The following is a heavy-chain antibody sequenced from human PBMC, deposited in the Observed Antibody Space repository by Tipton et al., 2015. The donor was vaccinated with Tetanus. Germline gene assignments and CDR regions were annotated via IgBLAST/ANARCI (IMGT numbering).Heavy chain of an antibody. D-gene: IGHD2-21*02. CDR1: GGPITNGGYY. V-gene: IGHV4-31*03. Sequence: NLSLTCTVSGGPITNGGYYWNWFRQHPGKGLDWIGYISYTGTTPYNPSLKSRVTISLDRSKNQFSLKLTSVTAADTAVYYCATVGLVTASVKFWGQGTLVPVSS. J-gene: IGHJ4*01. CDR3: ATVGLVTASVKF. CDR2: ISYTGTT.